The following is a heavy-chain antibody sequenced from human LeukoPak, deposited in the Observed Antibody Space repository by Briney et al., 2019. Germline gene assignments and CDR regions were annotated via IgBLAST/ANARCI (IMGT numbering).Heavy chain of an antibody. CDR1: GGSISSYY. Sequence: PSETLSLTCTVSGGSISSYYWSWIRQPPGKGLEWIGYIYYSGSTNYNPSLKSRVTISVDTSKNQFSLKLSSVTAADTAIYYCARENPSGYNRPIDYWGQGTLVTVSS. J-gene: IGHJ4*02. CDR3: ARENPSGYNRPIDY. V-gene: IGHV4-59*01. D-gene: IGHD3-3*01. CDR2: IYYSGST.